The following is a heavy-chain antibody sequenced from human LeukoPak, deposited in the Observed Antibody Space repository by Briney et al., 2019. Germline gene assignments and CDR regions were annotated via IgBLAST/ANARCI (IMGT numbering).Heavy chain of an antibody. CDR2: IWYDGRNK. D-gene: IGHD6-13*01. J-gene: IGHJ4*02. V-gene: IGHV3-33*08. CDR3: ARDPCSSSSGSGDY. Sequence: GGSLRLSCAASGFTFSSCAMSWVRQAPGKGLEWVAVIWYDGRNKHYADSVKGRFTISRDNARNTLFLQMNSLRAEDTAVYYCARDPCSSSSGSGDYWGQGTLVTVSS. CDR1: GFTFSSCA.